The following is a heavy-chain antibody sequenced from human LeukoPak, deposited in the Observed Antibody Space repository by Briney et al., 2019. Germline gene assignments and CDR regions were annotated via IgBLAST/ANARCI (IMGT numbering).Heavy chain of an antibody. D-gene: IGHD3-22*01. CDR1: GFTFSTYE. J-gene: IGHJ4*02. Sequence: EGSLRLSCAASGFTFSTYEMNWVRQAPGKGLEWVSYISTGGSIIYYADSVKGRFTISRDNAQNSLYLQMNSLRAEDTAVYYCATAYSGYYTYYFDYWGQGTLVTVSS. CDR3: ATAYSGYYTYYFDY. V-gene: IGHV3-48*03. CDR2: ISTGGSII.